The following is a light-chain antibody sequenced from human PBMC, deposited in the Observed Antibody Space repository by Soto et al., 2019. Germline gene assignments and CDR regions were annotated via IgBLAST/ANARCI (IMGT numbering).Light chain of an antibody. CDR3: QQRSTWPQIT. CDR2: DAS. V-gene: IGKV3-11*01. Sequence: EIVLTQSPGTLSLSPGERATLSCRASQSVSSYIAWYQQKPGQAPRFLIYDASNRATGIPARFSGSGSGTDFTLTISSLEPEDFAVYYCQQRSTWPQITFGQGTRLEIK. CDR1: QSVSSY. J-gene: IGKJ5*01.